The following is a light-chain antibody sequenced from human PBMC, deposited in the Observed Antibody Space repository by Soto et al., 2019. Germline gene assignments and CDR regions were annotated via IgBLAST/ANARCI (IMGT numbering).Light chain of an antibody. Sequence: EIVLTQSPAGLSWPPGERCTLSYRSIQRVSTYLARSQQKPGQAPRLLIYNTSNRSTGIPAKLSARASVTEFTLIINCLKPEYVAVYDYKQRIDGPLPFGAVTK. CDR1: QRVSTY. V-gene: IGKV3-11*01. CDR3: KQRIDGPLP. J-gene: IGKJ4*01. CDR2: NTS.